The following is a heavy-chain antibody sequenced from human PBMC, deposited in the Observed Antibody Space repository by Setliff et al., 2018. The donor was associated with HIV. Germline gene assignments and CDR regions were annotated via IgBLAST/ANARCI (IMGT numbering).Heavy chain of an antibody. CDR1: GYTFTRYF. CDR3: ARGWEGGMDY. V-gene: IGHV1-46*01. CDR2: INPSGGST. Sequence: ASVKVSCKASGYTFTRYFMHCVRQAPGQGLEWLGMINPSGGSTWYAQKFQGRVTMTGDTSTNTLYMELSSLRSEDTDVYYCARGWEGGMDYWGQGTLVTVSS. J-gene: IGHJ4*02. D-gene: IGHD1-26*01.